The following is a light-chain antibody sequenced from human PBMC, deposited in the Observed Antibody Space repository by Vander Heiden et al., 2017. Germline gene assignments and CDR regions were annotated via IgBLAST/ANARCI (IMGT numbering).Light chain of an antibody. CDR2: AAA. CDR3: QQRNSNPPPYT. CDR1: QGMSSY. V-gene: IGKV1-9*01. Sequence: DIQLTQSPSLQPASMGARVTITCRASQGMSSYLDWYQQKPGKAPKLLIYAAATLQRGVPTRFSGSGSGTEFTLTISSLQPEDFATYYCQQRNSNPPPYTFGHGTKVDIK. J-gene: IGKJ3*01.